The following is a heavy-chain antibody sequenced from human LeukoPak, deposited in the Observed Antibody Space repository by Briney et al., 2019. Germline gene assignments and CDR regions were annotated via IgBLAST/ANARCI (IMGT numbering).Heavy chain of an antibody. V-gene: IGHV4-4*07. CDR3: ARELSPSRAHDY. Sequence: PSETLSLTCAVSGGSISSYYWSWIRQPAGKGLEWIGRISTGGTTNYSPSLTSRITMSVDTSKNQFSLNLTSVTAADTAVYYCARELSPSRAHDYWGQGTLGTVSS. D-gene: IGHD5-24*01. CDR2: ISTGGTT. J-gene: IGHJ4*02. CDR1: GGSISSYY.